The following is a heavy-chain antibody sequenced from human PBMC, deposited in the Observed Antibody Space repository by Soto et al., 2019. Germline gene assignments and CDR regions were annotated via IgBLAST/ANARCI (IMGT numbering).Heavy chain of an antibody. CDR3: AGDYASGAYDF. J-gene: IGHJ4*02. Sequence: PGGSLRLSCAASGFSVSIYMSWVRQAPGKGLEWVSTLSDRGTSHYADSVTGRFSVSRDNSKNTLYLQMNGLRVDDTAIYYCAGDYASGAYDFRGKGTQVTVSS. D-gene: IGHD5-12*01. V-gene: IGHV3-53*01. CDR1: GFSVSIY. CDR2: LSDRGTS.